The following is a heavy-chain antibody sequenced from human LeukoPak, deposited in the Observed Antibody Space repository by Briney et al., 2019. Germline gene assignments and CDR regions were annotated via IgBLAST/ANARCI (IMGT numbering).Heavy chain of an antibody. CDR3: ARDRPTTHLY. Sequence: GGSLRLSCAASGFTCSSYSMNWVHQAPGKVLEWVSYISSSSSTIYYADSVKGRFTISRDNAKNSLYLQMNSLRAEDTAVYYCARDRPTTHLYWGQGTLVTVSS. D-gene: IGHD1-7*01. V-gene: IGHV3-48*04. J-gene: IGHJ4*02. CDR1: GFTCSSYS. CDR2: ISSSSSTI.